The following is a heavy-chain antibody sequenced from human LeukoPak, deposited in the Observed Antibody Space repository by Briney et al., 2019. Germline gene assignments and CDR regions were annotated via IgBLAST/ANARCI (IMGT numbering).Heavy chain of an antibody. D-gene: IGHD5/OR15-5a*01. J-gene: IGHJ4*01. CDR3: AGGGRYVSAIWARSTLYDFDS. Sequence: PSETLSLTCAVYGGSFSDPYWDWIRQSPGKGLGWIGEINYGGSTNYNPSLKRRVTMSVDTSKNQFSLKLTSVTAADTAVYYCAGGGRYVSAIWARSTLYDFDSWGHGTLVTVSS. CDR1: GGSFSDPY. CDR2: INYGGST. V-gene: IGHV4-34*01.